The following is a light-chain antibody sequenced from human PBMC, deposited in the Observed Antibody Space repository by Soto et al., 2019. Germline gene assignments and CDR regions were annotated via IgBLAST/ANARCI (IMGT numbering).Light chain of an antibody. CDR2: AAS. J-gene: IGKJ3*01. V-gene: IGKV1-27*01. CDR1: QGISNY. Sequence: DIQMTQSPSSLSASVGDRVTITCRASQGISNYLAWYQQKPGKVPKLLIYAASTLQSGVPSRFSGSGSGTDFTRTISSLQPEDVATYYRQKYNSALFTFGPGTKVDIK. CDR3: QKYNSALFT.